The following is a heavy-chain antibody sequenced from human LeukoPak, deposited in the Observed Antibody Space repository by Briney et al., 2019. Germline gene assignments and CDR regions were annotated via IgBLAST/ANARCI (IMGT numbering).Heavy chain of an antibody. CDR2: IYHSGST. D-gene: IGHD2-2*01. CDR1: GYSISSGYY. J-gene: IGHJ4*02. Sequence: SETLSLTCTVSGYSISSGYYWGWIRQPPGKGLEWIGSIYHSGSTYYNPSLKSRVTISVDTSKNQFSLKLSSVTAADTAVYYCARAGYQLLNWGQGTLVTVSS. V-gene: IGHV4-38-2*02. CDR3: ARAGYQLLN.